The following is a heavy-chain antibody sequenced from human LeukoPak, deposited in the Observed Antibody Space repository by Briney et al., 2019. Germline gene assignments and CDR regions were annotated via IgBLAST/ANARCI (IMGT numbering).Heavy chain of an antibody. CDR3: AGGAPSDY. CDR2: IYTSGTT. CDR1: GGSISSGSISSYY. J-gene: IGHJ4*02. Sequence: TLSLTCTVSGGSISSGSISSYYWSWVRQPAGKGLEWIGRIYTSGTTNYNPSLKSRVTMSVDTSKNQFSLKLNSVTAADTAVYYCAGGAPSDYWGQGTLVTVSS. V-gene: IGHV4-61*02.